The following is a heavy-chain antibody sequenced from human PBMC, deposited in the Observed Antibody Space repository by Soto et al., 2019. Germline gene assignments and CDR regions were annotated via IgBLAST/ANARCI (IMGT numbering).Heavy chain of an antibody. CDR2: ISGSGGIT. J-gene: IGHJ6*02. CDR3: ARARRGAPYYYTMDL. Sequence: GGSLRLSCIASGFTFSSYAMTWVRQVPGKGLEWVSDISGSGGITYYADSVKGRFTISRDNSKNTLNLQMNSLRAGDTAVYYCARARRGAPYYYTMDLWGQGTTVTVSS. V-gene: IGHV3-23*01. D-gene: IGHD3-10*01. CDR1: GFTFSSYA.